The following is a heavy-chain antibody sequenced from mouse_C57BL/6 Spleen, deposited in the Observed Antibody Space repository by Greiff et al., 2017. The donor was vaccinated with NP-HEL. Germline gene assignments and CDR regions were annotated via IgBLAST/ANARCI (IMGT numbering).Heavy chain of an antibody. CDR1: GYTFTSYW. CDR2: IDPNSGGT. J-gene: IGHJ1*03. Sequence: VQLQQPGAELVKPGASVKLSCKASGYTFTSYWMHWVKQRPGRGLEWIGRIDPNSGGTKYNEKFKSKATLTVDKSSSTAYMQLSSLTSEDSAVYYCARSGSFYYGKTYDWYFDVWGTGTTVTVSS. CDR3: ARSGSFYYGKTYDWYFDV. V-gene: IGHV1-72*01. D-gene: IGHD2-1*01.